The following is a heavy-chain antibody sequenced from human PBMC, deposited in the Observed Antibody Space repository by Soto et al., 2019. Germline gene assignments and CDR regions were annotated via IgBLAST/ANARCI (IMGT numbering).Heavy chain of an antibody. CDR1: GGTFSSYA. D-gene: IGHD3-22*01. Sequence: ASVKVSCKASGGTFSSYAISWVRQAPGQGLEWMGGIIPIFGTANYAQKFQGRVTITADKSTSTAYMELSSLRSEDTAVYYCARIYYYDSSGRIPYGMDVWGQGTTVTVSS. V-gene: IGHV1-69*06. CDR2: IIPIFGTA. CDR3: ARIYYYDSSGRIPYGMDV. J-gene: IGHJ6*02.